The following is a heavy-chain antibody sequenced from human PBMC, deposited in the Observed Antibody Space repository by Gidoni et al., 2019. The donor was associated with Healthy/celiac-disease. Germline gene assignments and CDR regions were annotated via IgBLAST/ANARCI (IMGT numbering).Heavy chain of an antibody. V-gene: IGHV3-23*01. CDR1: GFTFSSYA. Sequence: EVQLLESGGGLVQPGGSLRRSGEASGFTFSSYAISGVRQAPGKGLEWVSSISGRGVSTYYSDSVKGRFTISRDNSKNTLYLQMHSLRAADTAVYYCAKWGGAPGGFDYWGQGTLVTVSS. CDR3: AKWGGAPGGFDY. D-gene: IGHD1-26*01. J-gene: IGHJ4*02. CDR2: ISGRGVST.